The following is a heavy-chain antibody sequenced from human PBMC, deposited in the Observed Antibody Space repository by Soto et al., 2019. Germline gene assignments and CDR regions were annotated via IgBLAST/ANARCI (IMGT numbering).Heavy chain of an antibody. J-gene: IGHJ6*02. CDR3: AKAGIAAVYHGMDV. D-gene: IGHD6-13*01. CDR2: ISWNSGSI. V-gene: IGHV3-9*01. CDR1: GFTFDDYA. Sequence: GGSLRLSCAASGFTFDDYAMHWVRQAPGKGLEWVSGISWNSGSIGYADSVKGRFTISRDNAKNSLYLQMNSLRAEDTALYYCAKAGIAAVYHGMDVWGQGTTVTVSS.